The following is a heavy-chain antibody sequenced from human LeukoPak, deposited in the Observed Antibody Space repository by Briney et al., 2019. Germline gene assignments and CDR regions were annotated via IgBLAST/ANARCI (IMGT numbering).Heavy chain of an antibody. CDR3: AKGPYSGSYTKSYY. CDR2: ISDSGAST. D-gene: IGHD1-26*01. Sequence: GGSLRLSCAASGFTFSSYAMSWVRQAPGKGLEWVSAISDSGASTYYADSVKGRFTISRDNSKNTLYLQMNSLRAEDTAVYYCAKGPYSGSYTKSYYWGQGTLVTVSS. CDR1: GFTFSSYA. J-gene: IGHJ4*02. V-gene: IGHV3-23*01.